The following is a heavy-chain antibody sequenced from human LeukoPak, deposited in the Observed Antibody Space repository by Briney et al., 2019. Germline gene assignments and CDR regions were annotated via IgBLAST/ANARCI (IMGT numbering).Heavy chain of an antibody. D-gene: IGHD3-10*01. CDR3: AQRYYYSAGSYYSY. J-gene: IGHJ4*02. V-gene: IGHV2-5*02. CDR2: IYWDDDK. CDR1: GFSLSTSGVG. Sequence: SGPTLVKHTQTLTLTCTFSGFSLSTSGVGVGWIRQPPGKALEWLALIYWDDDKRYNSSLKTRLTITKDTSENQVVLTMTNMDPVDTATYYCAQRYYYSAGSYYSYWGQGTLVTVSS.